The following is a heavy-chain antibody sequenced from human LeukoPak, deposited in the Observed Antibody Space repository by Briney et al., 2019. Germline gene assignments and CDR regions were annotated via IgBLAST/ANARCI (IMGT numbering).Heavy chain of an antibody. CDR3: ARSPGITMIVVAKRLDAFDI. Sequence: SETLSLTCTVSGGSISSYYWSWIRQPPGKGLEWIGYIYYSGSTSYNPSLKSRVTISVDTSKNQFSLKLSSVTAADTAVYYCARSPGITMIVVAKRLDAFDIWGQGTMVTVSS. CDR2: IYYSGST. CDR1: GGSISSYY. V-gene: IGHV4-59*01. D-gene: IGHD3-22*01. J-gene: IGHJ3*02.